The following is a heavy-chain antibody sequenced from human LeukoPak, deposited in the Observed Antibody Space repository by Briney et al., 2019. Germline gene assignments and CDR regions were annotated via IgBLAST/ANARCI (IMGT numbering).Heavy chain of an antibody. CDR1: GFTFSNYD. D-gene: IGHD6-25*01. Sequence: GGSLRLSCAASGFTFSNYDMHWVRQATGKGLEGVSGIGTADDIYYPGSVKGRFTISRENAKNSSYLQMNSLRAGDTAVYYCARDRGRYYMDVWGKGTTVTISS. CDR2: IGTADDI. J-gene: IGHJ6*03. V-gene: IGHV3-13*01. CDR3: ARDRGRYYMDV.